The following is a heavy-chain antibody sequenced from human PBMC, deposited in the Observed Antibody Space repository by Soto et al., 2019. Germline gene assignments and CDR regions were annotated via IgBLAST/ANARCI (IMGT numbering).Heavy chain of an antibody. V-gene: IGHV4-30-4*01. CDR3: ARAVPDYYDSSGYSYAFDI. J-gene: IGHJ3*02. Sequence: PSETLSLTCTVSGGSISSGDYYWSWVRQPPGKGLEWIGYIYYTGTTYYNPSLKSRVTISVDRSKNQFSLKLSSVTAADTAVYYCARAVPDYYDSSGYSYAFDIWGQGTMVTVSS. CDR2: IYYTGTT. D-gene: IGHD3-22*01. CDR1: GGSISSGDYY.